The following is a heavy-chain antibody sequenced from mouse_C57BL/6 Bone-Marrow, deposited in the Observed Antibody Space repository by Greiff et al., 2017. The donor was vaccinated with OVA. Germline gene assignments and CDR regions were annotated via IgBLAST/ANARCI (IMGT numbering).Heavy chain of an antibody. CDR3: ASYYGXSS. Sequence: QVQLQQPGTELVKPGASGYTFTSYWMHWVKQRPGQGLEWIGNINPSNGGTNYNEKFKSKATLTVDKSSSTAYMQLSSLTSEDSAVYYCASYYGXSSWGQGTTLTVSS. J-gene: IGHJ2*01. D-gene: IGHD1-1*01. CDR1: GYTFTSYW. CDR2: INPSNGGT. V-gene: IGHV1-53*01.